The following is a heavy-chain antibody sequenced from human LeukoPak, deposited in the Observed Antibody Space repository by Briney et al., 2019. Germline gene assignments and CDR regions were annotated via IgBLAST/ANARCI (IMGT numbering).Heavy chain of an antibody. J-gene: IGHJ4*02. CDR1: GFTFSSYA. CDR3: AKEEVATSALGY. CDR2: ISGSGGST. D-gene: IGHD5-12*01. Sequence: GGPLRLSCAASGFTFSSYAMSWVRRPPGRGLEWVSAISGSGGSTYYADSVKGRFTISRDNSKNTLYLQMNSLRAEDTAVYYCAKEEVATSALGYWGQGTLVTVSS. V-gene: IGHV3-23*01.